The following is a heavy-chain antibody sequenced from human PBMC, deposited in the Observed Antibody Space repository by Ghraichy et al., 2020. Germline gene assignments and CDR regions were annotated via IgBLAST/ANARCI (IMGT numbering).Heavy chain of an antibody. CDR1: GFTFSSYS. D-gene: IGHD3-22*01. CDR3: ARDLANYYDSSGYYPDAFDI. CDR2: ISSSSSTI. Sequence: GESLNISCAASGFTFSSYSMNWVRQAPGKGLEWVSYISSSSSTIYYADSVKGRFTISRDNAKNSLYLQMNSLRDEDTAVYYCARDLANYYDSSGYYPDAFDIWGQGTMVTVSS. V-gene: IGHV3-48*02. J-gene: IGHJ3*02.